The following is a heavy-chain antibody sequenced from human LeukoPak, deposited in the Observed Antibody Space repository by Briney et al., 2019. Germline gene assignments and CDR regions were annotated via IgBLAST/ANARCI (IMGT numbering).Heavy chain of an antibody. CDR3: ATSPYYDYVWGSYRHPWFDP. D-gene: IGHD3-16*02. CDR1: GYSISSGYY. V-gene: IGHV4-38-2*02. Sequence: SETLSLTCTVSGYSISSGYYWGWIRQPPGKGLEWIGSIYHSGSTYYNPSLKSRVTISVDTSKNQFSLKLSSVTAADTAVYYCATSPYYDYVWGSYRHPWFDPWGQGTLVTVSS. CDR2: IYHSGST. J-gene: IGHJ5*02.